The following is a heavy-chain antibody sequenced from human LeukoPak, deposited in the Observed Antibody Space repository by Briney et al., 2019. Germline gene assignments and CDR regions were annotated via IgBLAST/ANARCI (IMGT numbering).Heavy chain of an antibody. Sequence: ASVKVPCKASGYTFTGYYMHWVRQAPGQGLEWMGWINPNSGGTNYAQKFQGRVTMTRDTSISTAYMELSRLRSDDTAVYYCASDSGSYLGPRNWFDPWGQGTLVTVSS. CDR1: GYTFTGYY. D-gene: IGHD1-26*01. J-gene: IGHJ5*02. CDR2: INPNSGGT. CDR3: ASDSGSYLGPRNWFDP. V-gene: IGHV1-2*02.